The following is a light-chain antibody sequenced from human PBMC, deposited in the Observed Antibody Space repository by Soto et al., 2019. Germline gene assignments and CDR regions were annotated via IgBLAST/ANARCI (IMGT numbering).Light chain of an antibody. Sequence: EIVMTQSPATLSVSPGERATLSCRASQSVSSSLAWYQQKPGQAPRLLIYGASTRATGIPARFSGSGSGTEFTLTISSLQSEDFATYYCLQDYNYPLTFGGGTKVEIK. CDR1: QSVSSS. J-gene: IGKJ4*01. V-gene: IGKV3-15*01. CDR2: GAS. CDR3: LQDYNYPLT.